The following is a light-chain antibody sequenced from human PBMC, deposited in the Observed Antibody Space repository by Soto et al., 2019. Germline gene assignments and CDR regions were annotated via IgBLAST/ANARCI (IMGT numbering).Light chain of an antibody. CDR2: SNN. CDR3: AAWDDSLNGVV. Sequence: QSVLTQPPSASGTPGQRVTISCSVSSSNSGSNTVNWYQHLPGTAPKLLIYSNNQPPSGVPDRFSGSKSGTSASLAISGLQSEDEADYYCAAWDDSLNGVVFGGGTKLTVL. CDR1: SSNSGSNT. V-gene: IGLV1-44*01. J-gene: IGLJ2*01.